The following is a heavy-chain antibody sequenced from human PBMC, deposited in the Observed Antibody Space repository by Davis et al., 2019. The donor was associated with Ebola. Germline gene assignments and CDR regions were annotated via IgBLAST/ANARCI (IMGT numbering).Heavy chain of an antibody. CDR2: ISGTAVTT. V-gene: IGHV3-23*01. CDR3: AKGANYGAPLDY. D-gene: IGHD4/OR15-4a*01. CDR1: GFTFTSYA. Sequence: PGGSLRLSCAASGFTFTSYAMNWVRQAPGKGLECVSFISGTAVTTYYADSVKGRFTISRDNSKNTLYLQMNSLRAEDTAVYYCAKGANYGAPLDYWGQGTLVTVSS. J-gene: IGHJ4*02.